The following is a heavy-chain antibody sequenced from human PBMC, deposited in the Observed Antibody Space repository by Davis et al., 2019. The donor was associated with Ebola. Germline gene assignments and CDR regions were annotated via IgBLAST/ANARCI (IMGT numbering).Heavy chain of an antibody. CDR3: ARDRELLGRGLDY. Sequence: GESLKISCAASGFTFSSSALHWVRQAPGKGLEWVGVISYDGIDKYYADSVKGRFTISRDNSKNTLYLQMNILRPEDTAVYYCARDRELLGRGLDYWGQGNLVTVTS. D-gene: IGHD1-26*01. V-gene: IGHV3-30*04. CDR2: ISYDGIDK. J-gene: IGHJ4*02. CDR1: GFTFSSSA.